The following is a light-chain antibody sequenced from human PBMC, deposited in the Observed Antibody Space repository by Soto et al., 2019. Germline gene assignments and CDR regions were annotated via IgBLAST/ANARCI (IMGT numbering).Light chain of an antibody. J-gene: IGLJ1*01. CDR2: EGS. V-gene: IGLV2-23*01. Sequence: QSALTQPASVSGSPGQSITISCTGTSSEVGGYNLVSWYQQHPGKAPKHMIYEGSKRPSGVSNRFSGSKSGKTASLTISGLQAEDEADYYCCSYAGIYVFGTGTKLTVL. CDR1: SSEVGGYNL. CDR3: CSYAGIYV.